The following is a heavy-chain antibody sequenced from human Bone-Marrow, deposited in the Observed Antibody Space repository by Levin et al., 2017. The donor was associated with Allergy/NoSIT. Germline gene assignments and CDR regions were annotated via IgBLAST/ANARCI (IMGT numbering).Heavy chain of an antibody. CDR1: GFTFSSYA. V-gene: IGHV3-23*01. D-gene: IGHD4-17*01. J-gene: IGHJ6*03. CDR3: AKVRDTVTTIYYYYYMDV. CDR2: ISGSGGST. Sequence: LTCAASGFTFSSYAMSWVRQAPGKGLEWVSAISGSGGSTYYADSVKGRFTISRDNSKNTLYLQMNSLRAEDTAVYYCAKVRDTVTTIYYYYYMDVWGKGTTVTVSS.